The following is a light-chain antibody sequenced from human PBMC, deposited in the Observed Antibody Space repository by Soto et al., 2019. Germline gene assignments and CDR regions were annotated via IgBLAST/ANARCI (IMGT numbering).Light chain of an antibody. Sequence: QSVLTQPPSASRTPGQRVTISCSGGSSNIGTNAVNWYQQLPGTAPKLLIYNNNQRPSGVPDRFSGSKSGTSASLAISGLHSEDEADYYCAAWDDSLNGYAFGTGTKLTVL. V-gene: IGLV1-44*01. CDR2: NNN. CDR3: AAWDDSLNGYA. J-gene: IGLJ1*01. CDR1: SSNIGTNA.